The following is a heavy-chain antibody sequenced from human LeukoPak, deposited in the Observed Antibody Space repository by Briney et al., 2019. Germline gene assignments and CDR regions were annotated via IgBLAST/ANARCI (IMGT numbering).Heavy chain of an antibody. Sequence: GGSLRLSCAASGFTFSSYSMNWVRQAPGKGLEWVSYISSSSSTIYYADSVKGRFTISRDNAKNSLYLQMNSLRAEDTAVYYCARENVGATRPFDYWGQGTLVTVSS. CDR2: ISSSSSTI. D-gene: IGHD1-26*01. V-gene: IGHV3-48*01. J-gene: IGHJ4*02. CDR3: ARENVGATRPFDY. CDR1: GFTFSSYS.